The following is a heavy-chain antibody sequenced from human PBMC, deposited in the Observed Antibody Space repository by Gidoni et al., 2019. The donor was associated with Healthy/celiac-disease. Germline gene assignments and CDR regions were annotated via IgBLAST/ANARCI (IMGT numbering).Heavy chain of an antibody. Sequence: QVQLVQSGAEVKKPGASVKVSCKSSGYTFTSYYMHWVRQAPGQGLEWMGIINPSGGRTRYAQKFQGRVTMTRDTSTSTVYMELSSLRSEDTAVYYCARDQYYYDSSGYQPFDYWGQGTLVTVSS. J-gene: IGHJ4*02. CDR2: INPSGGRT. V-gene: IGHV1-46*01. CDR1: GYTFTSYY. D-gene: IGHD3-22*01. CDR3: ARDQYYYDSSGYQPFDY.